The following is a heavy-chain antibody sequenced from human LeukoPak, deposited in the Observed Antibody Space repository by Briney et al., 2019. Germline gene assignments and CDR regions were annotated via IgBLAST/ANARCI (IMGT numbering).Heavy chain of an antibody. D-gene: IGHD6-19*01. CDR2: IYPGDSDT. CDR1: GYSFTSYW. CDR3: ARHGFGQWLVPYIDY. Sequence: GESLKISCKGSGYSFTSYWIDWVRQMPGKGLEWMGIIYPGDSDTRYSPSFQGQVTISADKSISTAYLQWSSLKASDTAMYYCARHGFGQWLVPYIDYWGQGTLVTVSS. J-gene: IGHJ4*02. V-gene: IGHV5-51*01.